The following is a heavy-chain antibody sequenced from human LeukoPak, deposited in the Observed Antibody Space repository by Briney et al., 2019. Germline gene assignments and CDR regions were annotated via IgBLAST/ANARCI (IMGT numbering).Heavy chain of an antibody. CDR2: INPNSGGT. CDR3: ARGAIAVAGTLLR. D-gene: IGHD6-19*01. V-gene: IGHV1-2*02. J-gene: IGHJ4*02. CDR1: GYTFTGYY. Sequence: GASVKVSCKASGYTFTGYYMHWVRQAPGQGLGWMGWINPNSGGTNYAQKFQGRVTMTRATSISTAYMELSRLRYDDTAVYYCARGAIAVAGTLLRWGQGTLVTVSS.